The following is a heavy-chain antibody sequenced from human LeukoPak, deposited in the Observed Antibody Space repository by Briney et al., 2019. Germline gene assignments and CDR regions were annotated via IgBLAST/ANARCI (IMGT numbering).Heavy chain of an antibody. CDR3: PREEVYCSSTSCYREEYFQH. D-gene: IGHD2-2*01. CDR1: RYTFTSYG. V-gene: IGHV1-18*01. Sequence: GASVKVSCKASRYTFTSYGISWVRHAPGQGLGWMGWISAYNGNTNYAQKLQGRVTMTTDTSTSTAYMELRSLRSDDTAVYYCPREEVYCSSTSCYREEYFQHWGQGTLVTVSS. CDR2: ISAYNGNT. J-gene: IGHJ1*01.